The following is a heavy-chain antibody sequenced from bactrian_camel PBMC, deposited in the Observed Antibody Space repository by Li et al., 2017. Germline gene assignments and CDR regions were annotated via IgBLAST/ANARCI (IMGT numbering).Heavy chain of an antibody. CDR2: IVTGGGTQ. D-gene: IGHD1*01. J-gene: IGHJ4*01. V-gene: IGHV3S1*01. Sequence: QLVESGGGSVQAGGSLRLSCAHIGYTYTSGNSVCISWFRQAPGKEREGVAGIVTGGGTQYYADSVDGRFTISHDAAENSIDLEMNSLKPDDTAVYYCAATGQMLSVAGCRTQGTQVTVS. CDR1: GYTYTSGNSVC.